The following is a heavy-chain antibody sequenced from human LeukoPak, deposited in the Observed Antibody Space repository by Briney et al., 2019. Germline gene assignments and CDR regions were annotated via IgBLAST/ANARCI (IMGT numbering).Heavy chain of an antibody. Sequence: SETLSLTCTVSGGTISSYYWSWIRQPAGKRLEWIGRIYTSGSTNYNPSLKSRVTMSVDTSKNQFSLKLSSVTAADTAVYYCARGGGWEDAFDIWGQGTMVTVSS. J-gene: IGHJ3*02. CDR2: IYTSGST. D-gene: IGHD6-19*01. CDR3: ARGGGWEDAFDI. V-gene: IGHV4-4*07. CDR1: GGTISSYY.